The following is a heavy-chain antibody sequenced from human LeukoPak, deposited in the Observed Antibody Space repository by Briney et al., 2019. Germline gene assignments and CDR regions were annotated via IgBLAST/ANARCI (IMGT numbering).Heavy chain of an antibody. Sequence: SETLSLTCAVYGGSFSGYYWTWLRQIPGKGLEWIGQMNHSGSAIYNPSLKSRLTISVATSTNQFSLELSSVTAADTAMYYCARGGTDSSDYYWGFYYFDYWGRGTLVTVSS. CDR2: MNHSGSA. CDR1: GGSFSGYY. D-gene: IGHD3-22*01. CDR3: ARGGTDSSDYYWGFYYFDY. J-gene: IGHJ4*02. V-gene: IGHV4-34*01.